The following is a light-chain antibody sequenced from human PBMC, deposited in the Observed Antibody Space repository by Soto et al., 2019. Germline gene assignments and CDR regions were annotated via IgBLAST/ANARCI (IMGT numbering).Light chain of an antibody. Sequence: ESVLTQSPGTLSLSPGERATLSCRASQSVSGSYLAWYQQKPGQAPRLLIYGASSRATGIPDRFSGSGSGTDFTLTISRLEPEDFAVYYCQQYGCSPLTFGRLTQVDIK. CDR3: QQYGCSPLT. CDR1: QSVSGSY. CDR2: GAS. J-gene: IGKJ4*01. V-gene: IGKV3-20*01.